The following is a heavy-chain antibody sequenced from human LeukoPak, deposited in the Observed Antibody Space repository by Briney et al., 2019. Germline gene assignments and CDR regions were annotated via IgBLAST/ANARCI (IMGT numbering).Heavy chain of an antibody. D-gene: IGHD3-16*02. Sequence: ASVKVSCKASGYAFTGYYMHWVRQAPGQGLEWMGWINPNSGGTNYAQKFQGRVTMTRDTSISTAYMELSRLRSDDTAVYYCARDQGFIGYFCMDVWGQGTTVTVSS. CDR2: INPNSGGT. V-gene: IGHV1-2*02. CDR1: GYAFTGYY. CDR3: ARDQGFIGYFCMDV. J-gene: IGHJ6*02.